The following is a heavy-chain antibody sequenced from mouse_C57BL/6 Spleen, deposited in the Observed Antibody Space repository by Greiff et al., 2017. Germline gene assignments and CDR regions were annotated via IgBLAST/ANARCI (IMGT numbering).Heavy chain of an antibody. J-gene: IGHJ2*01. CDR1: GYTFTDYY. D-gene: IGHD2-3*01. CDR2: IYPRSGNT. CDR3: SRYDDGYPYYFDD. Sequence: QVQLQQSGAELVRPGASVKLSCKASGYTFTDYYINWVKQRPGQGLEWIARIYPRSGNTYYNEKFKGKATLTTAKSSSTACMQLSSLTSEYSAGYICSRYDDGYPYYFDDWGQGTTLTRSS. V-gene: IGHV1-76*01.